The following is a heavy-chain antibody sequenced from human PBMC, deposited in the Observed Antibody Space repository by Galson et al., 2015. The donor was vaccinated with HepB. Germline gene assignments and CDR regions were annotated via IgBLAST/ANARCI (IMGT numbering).Heavy chain of an antibody. J-gene: IGHJ3*02. V-gene: IGHV3-30*18. CDR1: GFTFNNYG. CDR3: AKETGVIATFDI. D-gene: IGHD7-27*01. Sequence: SRGLSCAASGFTFNNYGIYWVRQGPGKGLEWVAVISYDGSNKYYAESVKGRFTISRDNSKNTLYLQMNSLRAEDTAVYYCAKETGVIATFDIWGQGTMVTVSS. CDR2: ISYDGSNK.